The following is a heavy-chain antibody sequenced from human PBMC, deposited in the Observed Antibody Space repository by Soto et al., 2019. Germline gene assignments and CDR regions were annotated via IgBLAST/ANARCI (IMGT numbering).Heavy chain of an antibody. D-gene: IGHD5-12*01. CDR3: AKSYGYAGNSFDGLDV. CDR1: GFTFGDYA. CDR2: ISWHSRNI. V-gene: IGHV3-9*01. Sequence: VQLVESGGGLVQPGRSLRLSCAASGFTFGDYAMHWVRQAPWGGLEWVSGISWHSRNIGYADSVKGRFTISRENAKNPLYLQMSTLRAEDTALYYCAKSYGYAGNSFDGLDVWCQGTMVTVSS. J-gene: IGHJ3*01.